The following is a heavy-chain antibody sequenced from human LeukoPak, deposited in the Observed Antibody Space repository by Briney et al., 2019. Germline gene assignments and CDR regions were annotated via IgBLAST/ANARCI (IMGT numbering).Heavy chain of an antibody. CDR2: IYYSGST. D-gene: IGHD4-17*01. CDR3: ARLTTVAYYFDY. J-gene: IGHJ4*02. V-gene: IGHV4-39*01. CDR1: GGSISSSGYY. Sequence: SETLSLTCTVSGGSISSSGYYWGWIRQPPGKGLEWIGSIYYSGSTYYNPSLKSRVTVSVDTSKNQFSLKLSSVTAADTAVYYCARLTTVAYYFDYWGQGTLVTVSS.